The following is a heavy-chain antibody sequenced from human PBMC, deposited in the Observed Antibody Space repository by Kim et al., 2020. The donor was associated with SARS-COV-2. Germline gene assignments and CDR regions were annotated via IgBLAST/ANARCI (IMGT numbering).Heavy chain of an antibody. CDR2: NK. V-gene: IGHV3-30*02. D-gene: IGHD1-26*01. CDR3: AKGEVTIYY. Sequence: NKDNPNSVRGRIPISRDNSKNTLYLQMNSLRAEDTAVYYCAKGEVTIYYWGQGTLVTVSS. J-gene: IGHJ4*02.